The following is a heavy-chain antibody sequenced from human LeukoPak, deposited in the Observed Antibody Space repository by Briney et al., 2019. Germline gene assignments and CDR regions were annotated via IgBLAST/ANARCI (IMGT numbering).Heavy chain of an antibody. D-gene: IGHD6-13*01. V-gene: IGHV3-74*01. CDR1: GFTFSSYW. Sequence: GGSLRLSCAASGFTFSSYWMHWVRQAPGKGLVWVSRINSDGSSTSYADSVKGRFTISRDNAKNTLYLQMNSLRAEDTAVYYCASLYSSSWYDYWGQGTPVTVSS. J-gene: IGHJ4*02. CDR2: INSDGSST. CDR3: ASLYSSSWYDY.